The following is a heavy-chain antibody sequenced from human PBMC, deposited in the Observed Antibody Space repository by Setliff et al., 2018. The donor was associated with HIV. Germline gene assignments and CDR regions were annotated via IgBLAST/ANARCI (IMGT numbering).Heavy chain of an antibody. Sequence: PSETLSLTCAVSGGSISSSNWWSWVRQPPGKGLEWIGEIYHSGSTNYNPSLKSRVTISVDKSKNQFSLKLSSVTAADTAVYYCARGRRRSSTPYYFDYWGQGTLVTVSS. V-gene: IGHV4-4*02. J-gene: IGHJ4*02. CDR2: IYHSGST. CDR1: GGSISSSNW. CDR3: ARGRRRSSTPYYFDY.